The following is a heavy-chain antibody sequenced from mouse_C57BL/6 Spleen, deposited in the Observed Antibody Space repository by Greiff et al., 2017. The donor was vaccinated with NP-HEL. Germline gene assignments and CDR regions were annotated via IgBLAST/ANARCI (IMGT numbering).Heavy chain of an antibody. D-gene: IGHD2-12*01. CDR2: IYPGDGDT. CDR1: GYAFSSYW. J-gene: IGHJ4*01. CDR3: ERSLLYYAMDY. V-gene: IGHV1-80*01. Sequence: VQLVESGAELVKPGASVKISCKASGYAFSSYWMNWVKQRPGKGLEWIGQIYPGDGDTNYNGKFTGKAKVTADKSSSTAYMQLSSLTSEDSAVYFCERSLLYYAMDYWGQGTSVTVSS.